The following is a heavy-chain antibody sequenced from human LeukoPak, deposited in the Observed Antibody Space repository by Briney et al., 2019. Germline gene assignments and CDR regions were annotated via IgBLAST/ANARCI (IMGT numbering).Heavy chain of an antibody. Sequence: GGSLRLSCAASGFTFRSYWMSWVRQAPGKGLEWVANIKQDGSEKYYVDSVKGRFTISRDNAKNSLSLQMNSLRAEDTAVYYCVRAMDVWGQGTTVTVSS. CDR3: VRAMDV. CDR2: IKQDGSEK. V-gene: IGHV3-7*04. CDR1: GFTFRSYW. J-gene: IGHJ6*02.